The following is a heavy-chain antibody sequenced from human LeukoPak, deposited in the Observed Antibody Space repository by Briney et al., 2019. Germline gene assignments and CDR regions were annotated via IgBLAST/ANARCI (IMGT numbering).Heavy chain of an antibody. CDR2: IHHSGST. V-gene: IGHV4-38-2*02. J-gene: IGHJ6*03. CDR1: GYSISSGFY. CDR3: ARTGDGYNYYNYYYMDV. Sequence: PSETLSLTCTVSGYSISSGFYWGWIRQPPGKGLEWIVNIHHSGSTDYNPSLKSRVTISVDMPNNQFSLKMSSVTAADTAVYYCARTGDGYNYYNYYYMDVWGKGTTVTVTS. D-gene: IGHD5-24*01.